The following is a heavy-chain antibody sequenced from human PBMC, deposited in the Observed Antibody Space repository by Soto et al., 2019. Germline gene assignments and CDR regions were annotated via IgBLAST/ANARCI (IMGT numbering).Heavy chain of an antibody. Sequence: PSETLSLTSSVSGDSVSRGSYNWSWIRQPPGKGLEWIGVKPYTGSPAKNPPLKTRVDISKDRSKNQASLKLSSVDDTDTTVNFCAKVGWGGESWGQGTLVTVSS. J-gene: IGHJ5*02. CDR1: GDSVSRGSYN. D-gene: IGHD3-10*01. CDR3: AKVGWGGES. CDR2: KPYTGSP. V-gene: IGHV4-61*01.